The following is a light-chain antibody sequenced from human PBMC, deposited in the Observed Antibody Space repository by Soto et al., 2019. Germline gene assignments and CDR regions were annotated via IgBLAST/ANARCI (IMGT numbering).Light chain of an antibody. J-gene: IGLJ2*01. Sequence: QSVLTQPPSTSGTPGQRVTISCSGSSSNIGNNFVFWYQHLPGTAPKLLIYSHNQRPSGVPDRFSGSTSGTSASLAISGLRSEDEADYYCAAWDDSLSGVVFGGGTKLT. CDR2: SHN. CDR3: AAWDDSLSGVV. V-gene: IGLV1-47*02. CDR1: SSNIGNNF.